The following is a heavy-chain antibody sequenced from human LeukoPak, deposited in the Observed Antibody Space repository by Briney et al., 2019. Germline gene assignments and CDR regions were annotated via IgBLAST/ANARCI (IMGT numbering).Heavy chain of an antibody. CDR1: GFTFSSYS. V-gene: IGHV3-48*04. J-gene: IGHJ5*02. CDR2: ISSSGSTI. D-gene: IGHD6-13*01. Sequence: PEGSLRLSCAASGFTFSSYSMNWVRQAPGKGLEWVSYISSSGSTIYYADSVKGRFTISRDNAKNSLYLQMNSLRAEDTAVYYCARDGQQLVEYNWFDPWGQGTLVTVSS. CDR3: ARDGQQLVEYNWFDP.